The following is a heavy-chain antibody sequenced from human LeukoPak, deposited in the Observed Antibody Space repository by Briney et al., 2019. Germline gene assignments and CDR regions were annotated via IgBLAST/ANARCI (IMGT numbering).Heavy chain of an antibody. CDR3: AIKLSSGGY. CDR2: VNPNSANT. J-gene: IGHJ4*02. Sequence: GAPVKVSCKASGYTFTSYDINWVRQATGQGLEWMGWVNPNSANTAYAQKFQGRVTMTRNTSISTAYMELSSLRSEDTAVYYCAIKLSSGGYWGQGTLVTVSS. V-gene: IGHV1-8*01. CDR1: GYTFTSYD. D-gene: IGHD3-22*01.